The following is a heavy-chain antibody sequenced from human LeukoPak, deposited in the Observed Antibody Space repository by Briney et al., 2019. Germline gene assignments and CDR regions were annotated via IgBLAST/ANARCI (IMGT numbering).Heavy chain of an antibody. D-gene: IGHD6-19*01. J-gene: IGHJ4*02. CDR1: GGSISSGSYY. CDR3: AREGYSSGWDRFDY. V-gene: IGHV4-61*02. CDR2: IYTSGST. Sequence: SQTLSLTCTISGGSISSGSYYWNWIRQPAGKGLEWIGRIYTSGSTNYNPSLKSRVTISLDTSKNQFSLKLSSVTAADTAVYYCAREGYSSGWDRFDYWGQGTLVTVSS.